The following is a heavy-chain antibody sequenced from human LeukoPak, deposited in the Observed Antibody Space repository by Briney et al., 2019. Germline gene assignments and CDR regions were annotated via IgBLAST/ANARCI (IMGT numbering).Heavy chain of an antibody. CDR2: IYSGGST. V-gene: IGHV3-53*01. J-gene: IGHJ4*02. D-gene: IGHD6-6*01. Sequence: GGSLRLSCAPSGFTLSSNYMSGVRHAPGGGLECGSVIYSGGSTYYDDSVKGRFTISRDNSKNTLYLQMNSLRAEDTAVYYCARDDRSSSAYYFDYWGQGTLVTVSS. CDR3: ARDDRSSSAYYFDY. CDR1: GFTLSSNY.